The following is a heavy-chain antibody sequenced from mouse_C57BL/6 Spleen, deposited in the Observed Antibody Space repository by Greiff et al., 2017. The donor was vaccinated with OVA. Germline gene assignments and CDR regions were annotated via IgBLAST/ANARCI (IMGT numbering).Heavy chain of an antibody. CDR1: GYTFTSYW. V-gene: IGHV1-55*01. Sequence: QVQLQQPGAELVKPGASVKMSCKASGYTFTSYWITWVKQRPGPGLEWIGDIYPGSGSTNYNEKFKSKATLTVDTSSSTAYMQLSNLTSEDSAVDSCARRSYYSNAMDYWGQGTSVTVSS. D-gene: IGHD2-5*01. CDR2: IYPGSGST. CDR3: ARRSYYSNAMDY. J-gene: IGHJ4*01.